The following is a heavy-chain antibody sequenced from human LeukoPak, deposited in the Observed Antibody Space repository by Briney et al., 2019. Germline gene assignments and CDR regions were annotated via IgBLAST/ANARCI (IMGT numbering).Heavy chain of an antibody. CDR2: INHSGST. CDR1: GGSFSGYY. D-gene: IGHD4-17*01. CDR3: ARKTLYGDCLDV. Sequence: PSETLSLTCAVYGGSFSGYYWSWIRQPPGKGLEWIGEINHSGSTNYNPSLKSRVTISVDTSKNQFSLKLSSVTAADTAVYYCARKTLYGDCLDVWGKGTTVTVSS. J-gene: IGHJ6*04. V-gene: IGHV4-34*01.